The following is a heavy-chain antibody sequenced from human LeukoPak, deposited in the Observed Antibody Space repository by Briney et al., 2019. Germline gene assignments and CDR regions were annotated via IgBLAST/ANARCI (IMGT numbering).Heavy chain of an antibody. CDR3: ARGAFGSSSSYP. V-gene: IGHV4-4*07. Sequence: SETLSLTCTVSGGSISNHHWSWIRQPAGKGLEWVGHIYSSGSTDHNPSLKSRVTMSVDTSKNQFSLKLSSVTAADTAVYYCARGAFGSSSSYPWGQGTLVTVSS. J-gene: IGHJ5*02. CDR2: IYSSGST. CDR1: GGSISNHH. D-gene: IGHD6-13*01.